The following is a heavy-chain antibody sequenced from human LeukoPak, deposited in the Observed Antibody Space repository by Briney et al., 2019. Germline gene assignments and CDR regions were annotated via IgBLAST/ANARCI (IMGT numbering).Heavy chain of an antibody. CDR2: ISSSSTYI. V-gene: IGHV3-21*01. CDR1: GFTFSSYA. D-gene: IGHD5-18*01. J-gene: IGHJ4*02. Sequence: GGSLRLSCAASGFTFSSYAMHWVRQAPGKGLEWVSSISSSSTYIYYGDSVKGRFTISRDNAKNSLYLHMNSLRAEDTAVYYCARDGGYSYGYPRGDYWGQGTLVTVSS. CDR3: ARDGGYSYGYPRGDY.